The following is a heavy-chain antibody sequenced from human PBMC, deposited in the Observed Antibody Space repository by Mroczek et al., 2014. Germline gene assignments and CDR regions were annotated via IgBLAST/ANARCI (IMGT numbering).Heavy chain of an antibody. CDR2: ISWNSGSI. V-gene: IGHV3-9*01. Sequence: VQSGGRLGTSLAGPLRLSCAASGFTFDDYAMHWVRQAPGKGLEWVSGISWNSGSIGYADSVKGRFTISRDNAKNSLYLQMNSLRAEDTALYYCAKDISTIAAAGYFDYWGQGTLVTVSS. D-gene: IGHD6-13*01. J-gene: IGHJ4*02. CDR1: GFTFDDYA. CDR3: AKDISTIAAAGYFDY.